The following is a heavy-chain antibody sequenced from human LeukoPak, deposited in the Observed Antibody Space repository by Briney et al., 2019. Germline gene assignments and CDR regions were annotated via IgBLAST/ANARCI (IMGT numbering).Heavy chain of an antibody. J-gene: IGHJ4*02. Sequence: SETLSLTCAVYGGSFSGYYWSWVRQPPGKGLEWIGEINHSGSTNYNPSLKSRVTISVDTCKNQFSLKLSSVTAADTAVYYCARGGEYDSSGYFPNFDYWGQGTLVTVSS. CDR1: GGSFSGYY. CDR2: INHSGST. CDR3: ARGGEYDSSGYFPNFDY. D-gene: IGHD3-22*01. V-gene: IGHV4-34*01.